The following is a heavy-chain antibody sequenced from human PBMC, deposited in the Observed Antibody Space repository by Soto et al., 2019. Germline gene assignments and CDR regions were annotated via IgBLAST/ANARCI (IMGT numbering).Heavy chain of an antibody. D-gene: IGHD6-19*01. CDR3: ARGWDANS. V-gene: IGHV4-61*01. CDR2: LYNGVIT. Sequence: QVLMQESGPGLVKPSETLSLTCTVSGASVSSGNHYWNWIRQPPGKRLECIGFLYNGVITNDSPAPKGRVSISADTSRNQFSLKVSSVTAADTAVYYCARGWDANSWGQGALVTVSS. CDR1: GASVSSGNHY. J-gene: IGHJ4*02.